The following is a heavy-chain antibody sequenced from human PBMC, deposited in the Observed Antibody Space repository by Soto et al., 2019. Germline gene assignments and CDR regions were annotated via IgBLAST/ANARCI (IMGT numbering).Heavy chain of an antibody. CDR3: ARWIQLWSPIGRHYRYGDV. J-gene: IGHJ6*02. V-gene: IGHV4-30-4*01. D-gene: IGHD5-18*01. CDR1: GGSTSSGDYY. CDR2: IYYSGST. Sequence: SETLSLTCTVSGGSTSSGDYYWSWIRQPPGKGLEWIGYIYYSGSTYYNPSLKSRVTISVDTSKNQFSLRLSSVTAADTAVYYCARWIQLWSPIGRHYRYGDVWGQGTTVTVSS.